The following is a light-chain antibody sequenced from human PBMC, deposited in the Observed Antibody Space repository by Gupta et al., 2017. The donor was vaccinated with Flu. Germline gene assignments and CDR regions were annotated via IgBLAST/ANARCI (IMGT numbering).Light chain of an antibody. CDR3: TTWDDSLSAWV. Sequence: QSVLTQPPSASGTPGQTVTISFSGTSFNIGSNIVHWFQQFPGTAPRLLIYRNDQRPSGVPDRFSGYKSRTSASLAITGLQSEDEGDYYCTTWDDSLSAWVFGGGTKLTVL. J-gene: IGLJ3*02. CDR1: SFNIGSNI. V-gene: IGLV1-44*01. CDR2: RND.